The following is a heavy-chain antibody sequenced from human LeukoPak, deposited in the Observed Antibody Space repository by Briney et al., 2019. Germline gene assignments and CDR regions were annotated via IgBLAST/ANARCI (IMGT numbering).Heavy chain of an antibody. CDR3: AKESLRSSSTAGDY. CDR1: GFTFSSYA. Sequence: PGGSLRLSCAASGFTFSSYAMHWVRQAPGKGLEWVAVISYDGSNKYYADSVKGRFTISRDNSKSTLYLQMNSLRAEDTAVYYCAKESLRSSSTAGDYWGQGTLVTVSS. CDR2: ISYDGSNK. V-gene: IGHV3-30-3*01. D-gene: IGHD6-13*01. J-gene: IGHJ4*02.